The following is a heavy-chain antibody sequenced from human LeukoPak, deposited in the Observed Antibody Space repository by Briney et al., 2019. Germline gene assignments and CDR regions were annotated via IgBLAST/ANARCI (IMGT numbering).Heavy chain of an antibody. J-gene: IGHJ4*02. CDR2: ISGGGGAT. CDR3: ATISGNFDYLDY. CDR1: GFDFSNQA. Sequence: GGSLRLSCAAPGFDFSNQAMSWVRQAPGKGLEWVSGISGGGGATYSADSVKGRFTISRDNSKNTMYLQMESLRVEDTALYYCATISGNFDYLDYWGQGTLVTVST. D-gene: IGHD1-26*01. V-gene: IGHV3-23*01.